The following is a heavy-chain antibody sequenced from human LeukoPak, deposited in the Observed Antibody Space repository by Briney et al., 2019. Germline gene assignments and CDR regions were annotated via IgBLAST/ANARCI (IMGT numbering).Heavy chain of an antibody. V-gene: IGHV4-59*01. D-gene: IGHD6-13*01. CDR2: IYYSGST. CDR3: ARGGLFLSAAGNFDY. CDR1: GGSISSYY. J-gene: IGHJ4*02. Sequence: SETLSLTCTVSGGSISSYYWSWIRRPPGKGLEWIGYIYYSGSTNYNPSLKSRVTISVDTSKNQFSLKLSSVTAADTAVYYCARGGLFLSAAGNFDYWGQGTLVTVSS.